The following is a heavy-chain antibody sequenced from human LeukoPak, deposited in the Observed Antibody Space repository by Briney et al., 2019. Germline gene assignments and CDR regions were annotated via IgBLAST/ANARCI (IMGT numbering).Heavy chain of an antibody. CDR3: SSGTMVRGVQDY. J-gene: IGHJ4*02. D-gene: IGHD3-10*01. V-gene: IGHV1-2*02. CDR2: INPNSGGT. CDR1: GYTFTGYY. Sequence: ASVKVSCKTSGYTFTGYYMHWVGQAPGQGLEWMGWINPNSGGTNYAQKFQGRVTMTRDTSISTAYMELSRLRSDDTAVYYCSSGTMVRGVQDYWGQGTLVTVSS.